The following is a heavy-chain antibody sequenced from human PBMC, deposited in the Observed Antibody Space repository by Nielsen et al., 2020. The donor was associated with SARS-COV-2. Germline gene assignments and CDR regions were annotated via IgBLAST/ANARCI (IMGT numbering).Heavy chain of an antibody. J-gene: IGHJ4*02. Sequence: SETLSLTCTVSGGSISSYYWNWVRQPPGKGLEWIGSIYYSGSTFYNPSLKSRLTISIDTSKNQFSLKLSSVAAADTAVYFCTREYSSSPDCWGQGTLVTVSS. V-gene: IGHV4-59*12. D-gene: IGHD6-13*01. CDR2: IYYSGST. CDR3: TREYSSSPDC. CDR1: GGSISSYY.